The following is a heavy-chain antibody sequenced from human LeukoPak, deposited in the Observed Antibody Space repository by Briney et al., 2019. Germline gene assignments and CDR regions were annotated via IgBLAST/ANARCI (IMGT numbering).Heavy chain of an antibody. J-gene: IGHJ5*02. CDR2: ISYDGRNK. CDR3: AKDGTRGHCSSDSCYFGFDP. CDR1: EFTFNNHD. V-gene: IGHV3-30*18. D-gene: IGHD2-15*01. Sequence: PGGSLRLSCAASEFTFNNHDMHWVRQAPGKGLEWVAAISYDGRNKYYADSVKGRFTISRDNSKNTLNLQMNSLRAEDTAVYYCAKDGTRGHCSSDSCYFGFDPWGQGTLVTVSS.